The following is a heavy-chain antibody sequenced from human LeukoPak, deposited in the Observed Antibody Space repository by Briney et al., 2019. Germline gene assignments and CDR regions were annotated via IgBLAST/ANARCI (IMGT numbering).Heavy chain of an antibody. J-gene: IGHJ4*02. Sequence: SVTVSYKASGGTFNSYAILWVRQAPGQGREGMGRIIPILGIANYAQKLQGRVTITADKSTGTAYMGLSSLRSEGTAVYYCRIGPRVYFDYWGRGPLVTVS. CDR3: RIGPRVYFDY. V-gene: IGHV1-69*04. D-gene: IGHD1-26*01. CDR1: GGTFNSYA. CDR2: IIPILGIA.